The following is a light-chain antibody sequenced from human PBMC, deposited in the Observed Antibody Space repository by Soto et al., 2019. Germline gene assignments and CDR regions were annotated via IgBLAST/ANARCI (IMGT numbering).Light chain of an antibody. V-gene: IGKV1-12*02. CDR3: QQSNGDPWT. Sequence: DIQMTQSPSSVSASVGDRVTISCRASHDVRSWLAWYQQKPGKAPNLLIYGASTLQSGVPSRFSGSVSGNDFTVTISSLQPEDFGTYYCQQSNGDPWTFGQGTKVEIK. CDR2: GAS. CDR1: HDVRSW. J-gene: IGKJ1*01.